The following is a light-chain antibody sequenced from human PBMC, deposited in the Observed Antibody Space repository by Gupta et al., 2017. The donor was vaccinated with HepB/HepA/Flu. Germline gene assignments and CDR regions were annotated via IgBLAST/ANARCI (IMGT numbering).Light chain of an antibody. CDR3: QQYDNLPGFT. J-gene: IGKJ3*01. Sequence: DIQMTQSPSSLSASVGDRVTITCQASQDISNYLNWYQQKTGKDPKHLINDASNLETGVPSRFSGGRSGTDDTFTISSLQPEEIATYYCQQYDNLPGFTFGPGTKVDIK. CDR1: QDISNY. V-gene: IGKV1-33*01. CDR2: DAS.